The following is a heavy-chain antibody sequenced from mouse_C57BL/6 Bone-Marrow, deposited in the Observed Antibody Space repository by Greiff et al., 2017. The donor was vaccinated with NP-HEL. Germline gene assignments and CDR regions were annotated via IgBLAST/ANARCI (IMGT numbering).Heavy chain of an antibody. V-gene: IGHV5-17*01. Sequence: EVKLMESGGGLVKPGGSLKLSCAASGFTFSDYGMHWVRQAPEKGLEWVAYISSGSSTIYYADTVKGRFTISRDNAKNTLFLQMTNLRSEDTAMYYCARGGRLYAMDYWGQGTSVTVSS. J-gene: IGHJ4*01. D-gene: IGHD3-3*01. CDR3: ARGGRLYAMDY. CDR1: GFTFSDYG. CDR2: ISSGSSTI.